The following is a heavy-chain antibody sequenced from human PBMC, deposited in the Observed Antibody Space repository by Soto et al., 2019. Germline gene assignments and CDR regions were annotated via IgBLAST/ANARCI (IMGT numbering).Heavy chain of an antibody. CDR1: GYTFTSYY. D-gene: IGHD1-26*01. CDR2: INPSGGST. Sequence: ASVKVSCKASGYTFTSYYMHWVRQAPGQGLEWMGIINPSGGSTSYAQKFQGRVTMTRDTSTSTVYMELSSLSSVTAADTAVYYCARQHYSDNSRSWWGQGTLVTVSS. J-gene: IGHJ4*02. CDR3: ARQHYSDNSRSW. V-gene: IGHV1-46*01.